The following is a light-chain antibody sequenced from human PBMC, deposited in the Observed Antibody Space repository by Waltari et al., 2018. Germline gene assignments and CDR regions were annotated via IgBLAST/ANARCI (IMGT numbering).Light chain of an antibody. CDR3: QQYNSYSFT. Sequence: DIQMTQSPSTLSASVGDRVPITCRASQRISSWLDWYQQKPGKAPKLLIYKASSLESGVPSRFSGSGSGTEFTLTISSLQPDDFANYYCQQYNSYSFTFGPGTKVDIK. CDR2: KAS. V-gene: IGKV1-5*03. CDR1: QRISSW. J-gene: IGKJ3*01.